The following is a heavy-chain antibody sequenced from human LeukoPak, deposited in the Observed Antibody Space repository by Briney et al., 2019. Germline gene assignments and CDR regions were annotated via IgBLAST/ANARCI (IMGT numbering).Heavy chain of an antibody. CDR3: ARHYGAHMDV. CDR1: GGSFSGYY. V-gene: IGHV4-34*01. D-gene: IGHD3-16*01. J-gene: IGHJ6*03. Sequence: SETLSLTCAVYGGSFSGYYWSWIRQPPGKGLEWIGEINHSGSTNYNPSLKSRVTISVDTSKNQFSLKLSSVTAADTAVYYCARHYGAHMDVWGKGTTVTISS. CDR2: INHSGST.